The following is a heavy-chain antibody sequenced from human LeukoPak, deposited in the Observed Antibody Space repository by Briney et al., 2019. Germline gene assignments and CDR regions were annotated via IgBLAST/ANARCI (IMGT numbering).Heavy chain of an antibody. J-gene: IGHJ3*02. Sequence: SETLSLTCTVSGGSISSGTYYWNWIRKPAGKGLEWIGRIYSSGRTNYNPSLQSRVTISLDTSKNQFSLQLNSVTPEDTAVYYCAKDLGGFEYSSSLYAFDIWGQGTMVTVSS. D-gene: IGHD6-6*01. CDR1: GGSISSGTYY. CDR3: AKDLGGFEYSSSLYAFDI. V-gene: IGHV4-61*02. CDR2: IYSSGRT.